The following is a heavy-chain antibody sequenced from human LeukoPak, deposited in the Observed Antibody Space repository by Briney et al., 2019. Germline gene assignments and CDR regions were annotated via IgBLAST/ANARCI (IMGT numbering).Heavy chain of an antibody. V-gene: IGHV3-30*18. CDR3: AKDQGAVIANIYHYYGMDV. CDR1: GFTLSSYG. J-gene: IGHJ6*02. CDR2: ISYDGRSK. Sequence: GRSLSLSCAASGFTLSSYGVHWVRQAPGKGLEWVAVISYDGRSKYYADSVKGRFTMSRDNSKNMVYVQMNSLRAEDTAVYYCAKDQGAVIANIYHYYGMDVWGQGTTVTVSS. D-gene: IGHD3-10*01.